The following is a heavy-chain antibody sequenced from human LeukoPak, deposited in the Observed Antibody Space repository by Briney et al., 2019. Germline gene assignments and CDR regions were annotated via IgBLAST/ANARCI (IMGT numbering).Heavy chain of an antibody. CDR2: IYTSGST. Sequence: SETLSLTCTVSGYSISSGYYWDWIRQPPGKGLEWIGRIYTSGSTNYNPSLKSRVTISVDTSKNQFSLKLSSVTAADTAVYYCARAFGYDFFYYYYMDVWGKGTTVTISS. D-gene: IGHD5-12*01. CDR1: GYSISSGYY. V-gene: IGHV4-38-2*02. J-gene: IGHJ6*03. CDR3: ARAFGYDFFYYYYMDV.